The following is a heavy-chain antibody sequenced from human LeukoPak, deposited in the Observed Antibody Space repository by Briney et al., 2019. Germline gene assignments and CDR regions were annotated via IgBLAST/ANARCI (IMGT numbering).Heavy chain of an antibody. D-gene: IGHD6-6*01. V-gene: IGHV1-2*02. CDR2: INPNSGGT. J-gene: IGHJ4*02. Sequence: GASVKVSCKASGYTFTGYYMHWVRQAPGQGLEWMGWINPNSGGTNYAQKFQGRVTMTRDTSISTAYMELSRLRSDDTAVYYCATWGTGGYSSSDEFDYWGQGTLVTVSS. CDR3: ATWGTGGYSSSDEFDY. CDR1: GYTFTGYY.